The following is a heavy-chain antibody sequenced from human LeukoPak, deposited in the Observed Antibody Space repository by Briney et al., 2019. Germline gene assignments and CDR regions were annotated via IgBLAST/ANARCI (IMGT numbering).Heavy chain of an antibody. CDR3: AREGATYYYDSSGYYTYSNDAFDI. J-gene: IGHJ3*02. Sequence: SETLSLTCTVSGGSISSSSYYWGWIRQPPGKGLEWIGSIYYSGSTCYNPSLKSRVTISVDTSKNQFSLKLSSVTAADTAVYYCAREGATYYYDSSGYYTYSNDAFDIWGQGTMVTASS. V-gene: IGHV4-39*07. CDR2: IYYSGST. CDR1: GGSISSSSYY. D-gene: IGHD3-22*01.